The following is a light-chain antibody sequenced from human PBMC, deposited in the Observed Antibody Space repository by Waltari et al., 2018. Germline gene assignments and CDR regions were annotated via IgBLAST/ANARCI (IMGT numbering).Light chain of an antibody. Sequence: IQLTQSPSSLSASVGDRVTITCRASQGISSFLAWYQQKPGKAPKVLIYIASTLQSGVPSRFSGSGSGTDFTLTISSLEPEDFAVYYCLQRSLWPWTFGQGTKVAVK. V-gene: IGKV1-9*01. CDR2: IAS. J-gene: IGKJ1*01. CDR3: LQRSLWPWT. CDR1: QGISSF.